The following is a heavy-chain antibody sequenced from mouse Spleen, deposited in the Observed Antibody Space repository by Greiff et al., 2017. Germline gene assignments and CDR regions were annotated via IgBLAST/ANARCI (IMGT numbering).Heavy chain of an antibody. J-gene: IGHJ1*03. D-gene: IGHD2-4*01. CDR1: GFTFSDYY. Sequence: EVKLVESEGGLVQPGSSMKLSCTASGFTFSDYYMAWVRQVPEKGLEWVANINYDGSSTYYLDSLKSRFIISRDNVKNILYLQMSSLKSEDTATYYCARAGGLRRDWYFDVWGTGTTVTVSS. V-gene: IGHV5-16*01. CDR3: ARAGGLRRDWYFDV. CDR2: INYDGSST.